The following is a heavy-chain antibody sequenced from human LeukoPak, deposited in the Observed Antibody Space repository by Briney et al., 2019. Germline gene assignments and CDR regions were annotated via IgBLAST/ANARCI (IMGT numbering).Heavy chain of an antibody. CDR3: AKYYGSGSYYYLIYAFDI. Sequence: TEGSLRLSCAASGFTFSTYSMNWVRQAPGKGLEWVSYISSSSTTIYYADSVKSRFTISRDNAKNSLYLQMNSLRTEDTAVYYCAKYYGSGSYYYLIYAFDIWGQGTMVTVSS. CDR2: ISSSSTTI. J-gene: IGHJ3*02. D-gene: IGHD3-10*01. V-gene: IGHV3-48*01. CDR1: GFTFSTYS.